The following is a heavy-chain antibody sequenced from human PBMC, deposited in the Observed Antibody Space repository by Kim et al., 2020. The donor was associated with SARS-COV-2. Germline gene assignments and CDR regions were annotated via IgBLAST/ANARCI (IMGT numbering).Heavy chain of an antibody. CDR1: GYAIRSGYY. CDR2: IFHSGST. Sequence: SETLSLTCTVSGYAIRSGYYWGWIRQPPGKGLEWIGSIFHSGSTYFNPSLKRRVTMSVDTSKNQFSLRLRSVTAADTAVYYCAREDYYDAGGYYPLDYWGQGTLVTVSS. D-gene: IGHD3-22*01. CDR3: AREDYYDAGGYYPLDY. V-gene: IGHV4-38-2*02. J-gene: IGHJ4*02.